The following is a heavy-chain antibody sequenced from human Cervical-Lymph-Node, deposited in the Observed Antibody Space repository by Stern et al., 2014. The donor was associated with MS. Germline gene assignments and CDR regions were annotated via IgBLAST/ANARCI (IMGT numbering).Heavy chain of an antibody. J-gene: IGHJ4*02. CDR3: ARQIVIVTAPFDF. D-gene: IGHD2/OR15-2a*01. CDR1: GYSFTGYP. V-gene: IGHV1-2*02. Sequence: QLVQSGAEVKKPGASVKVSCKSSGYSFTGYPIQWVRQAPGQGLELLGWIKPLSGDTNYAQKFHGRVTMTRDTSISTAYMELTNLRSDDTAVYYCARQIVIVTAPFDFWGQGTLVTVSS. CDR2: IKPLSGDT.